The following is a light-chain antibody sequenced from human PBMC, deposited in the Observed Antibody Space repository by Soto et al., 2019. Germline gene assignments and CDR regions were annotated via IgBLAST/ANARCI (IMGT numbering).Light chain of an antibody. CDR1: QSVSSNS. CDR3: QHYGSSPPMYT. Sequence: DIVLTQSPGTLSVSAGERATLSCGASQSVSSNSLVWYQQKPGQAPRLLIYGASSRATGTPDRFSGSGSGTDFTLTISRLEPEDFALYYCQHYGSSPPMYTFGQGTKLEIK. CDR2: GAS. J-gene: IGKJ2*01. V-gene: IGKV3-20*01.